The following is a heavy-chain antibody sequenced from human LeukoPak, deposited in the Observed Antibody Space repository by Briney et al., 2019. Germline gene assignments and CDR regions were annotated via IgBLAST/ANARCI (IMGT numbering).Heavy chain of an antibody. J-gene: IGHJ3*02. V-gene: IGHV1-2*02. D-gene: IGHD6-13*01. Sequence: ASVKVSCKASGYTFTGYYMHWVRQAPGQGLEWMGWINLNSGGTNYAQKFQGRVTMTRDTSISTAYMELSRLRSDDTAVYYCARGYSIHDAFDIWGQGTMVTVSS. CDR1: GYTFTGYY. CDR2: INLNSGGT. CDR3: ARGYSIHDAFDI.